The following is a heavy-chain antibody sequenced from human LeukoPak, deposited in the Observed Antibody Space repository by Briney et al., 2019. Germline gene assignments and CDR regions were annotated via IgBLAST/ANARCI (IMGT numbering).Heavy chain of an antibody. Sequence: ASVKVSCKASGYTFTSYGISWVRQAPGQGLEWMVWISAYNGNTNYAQKLQGRVTMTTDTSTSTAYMELRSLRSDDTAVYYCARGPPYYDILTGYTRIPFDYWGQGTLVTVSS. CDR2: ISAYNGNT. CDR1: GYTFTSYG. V-gene: IGHV1-18*01. D-gene: IGHD3-9*01. J-gene: IGHJ4*02. CDR3: ARGPPYYDILTGYTRIPFDY.